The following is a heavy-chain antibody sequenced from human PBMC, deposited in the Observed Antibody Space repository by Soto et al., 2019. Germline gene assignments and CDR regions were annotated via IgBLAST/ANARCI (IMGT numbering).Heavy chain of an antibody. D-gene: IGHD6-13*01. V-gene: IGHV4-59*01. CDR3: AGGHTSSWSKGLGY. CDR2: IHYSGTT. Sequence: PSETLSLTCSVSGGSISSYYWSWIRQPPGKGLEWIGYIHYSGTTNNNPSLGSRVTISVDTSKNQFSLRLTSVTAADTAVYYCAGGHTSSWSKGLGYWGQGALDTVSS. CDR1: GGSISSYY. J-gene: IGHJ4*02.